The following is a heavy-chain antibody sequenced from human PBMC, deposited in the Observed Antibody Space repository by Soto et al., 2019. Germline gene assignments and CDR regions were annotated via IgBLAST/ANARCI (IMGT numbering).Heavy chain of an antibody. J-gene: IGHJ6*02. CDR3: ARDLRSGYYYYYYGMDV. CDR2: IWYDGCNK. CDR1: GFTFSSYG. Sequence: GGSLRLSCAASGFTFSSYGMHWVRQAPGKGLEWVAVIWYDGCNKYYADSGKGRFTISRDNSKNTPYLQMNSLRAEDTAVYYCARDLRSGYYYYYYGMDVWGQGTTVTVSS. V-gene: IGHV3-33*01. D-gene: IGHD3-3*01.